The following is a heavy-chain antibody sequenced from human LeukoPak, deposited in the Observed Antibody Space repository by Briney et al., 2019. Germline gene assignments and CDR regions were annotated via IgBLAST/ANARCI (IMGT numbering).Heavy chain of an antibody. J-gene: IGHJ5*02. CDR2: INPNSGGT. CDR3: AREYSSSWPPFDP. D-gene: IGHD6-13*01. Sequence: GASVKVSCKASGYTFTGYYMHWVRQAPGQGLEWMGWINPNSGGTNYAQKLQGRVTMTTDTSTSTAYMELRSLRSDDTAVYYCAREYSSSWPPFDPWGQGTLVTVSS. V-gene: IGHV1-2*02. CDR1: GYTFTGYY.